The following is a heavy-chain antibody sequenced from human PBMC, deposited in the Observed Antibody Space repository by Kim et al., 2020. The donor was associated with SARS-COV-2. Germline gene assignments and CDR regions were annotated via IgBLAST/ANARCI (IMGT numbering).Heavy chain of an antibody. CDR2: ISSSSSTI. CDR3: ARDQSSRYSGSLDY. D-gene: IGHD1-26*01. J-gene: IGHJ4*02. V-gene: IGHV3-48*02. Sequence: GGSLRLSCAASGFTFSSYSMNWVRQAPGKGLEWVSYISSSSSTIYYGDSVKGRFTISRDNAKNSLYLQMNSLRDEDTAVYYCARDQSSRYSGSLDYWGQGTLVTVSS. CDR1: GFTFSSYS.